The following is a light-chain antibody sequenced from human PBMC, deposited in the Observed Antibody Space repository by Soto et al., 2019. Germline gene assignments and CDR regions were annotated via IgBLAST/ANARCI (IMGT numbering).Light chain of an antibody. CDR3: QHYGSAPFN. CDR1: QSVGSSH. CDR2: GAS. J-gene: IGKJ3*01. V-gene: IGKV3-20*01. Sequence: EIVLTQSPGTLSLSPGERATLSCRASQSVGSSHLAWYQQKPGQAPRLLIHGASSRATGIPDRFSGSGSGTDFTLTISRLEPEDFAVYYCQHYGSAPFNFGPGTKVYSK.